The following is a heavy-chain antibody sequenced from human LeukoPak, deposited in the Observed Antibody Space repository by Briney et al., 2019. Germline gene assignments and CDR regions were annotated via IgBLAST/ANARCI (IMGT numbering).Heavy chain of an antibody. D-gene: IGHD1-26*01. V-gene: IGHV3-9*01. CDR1: GFTFDDYA. J-gene: IGHJ5*02. CDR3: AKGPYSGFS. CDR2: ITWNSDTI. Sequence: PGRSLRLSCAASGFTFDDYAMHWVRQAPGKGLEWVSGITWNSDTIGYADSVKGRFTISRDNAKNSLYLQMNSLRAEDTAIYYCAKGPYSGFSWGQGTLVTVSS.